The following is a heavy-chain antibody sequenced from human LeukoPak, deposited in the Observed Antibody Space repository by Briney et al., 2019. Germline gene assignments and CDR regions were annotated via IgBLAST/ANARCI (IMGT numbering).Heavy chain of an antibody. CDR3: ARGSEGYCSGGGCYYGMDV. J-gene: IGHJ6*01. CDR1: GFTFSSYT. Sequence: PGGSLRLSCAASGFTFSSYTMNWVRQAPGKGLEWASYISSSSNYIYYADSVKGRFTISRDNAENSLYLQMNSLRAEDTAVYYCARGSEGYCSGGGCYYGMDVWGQGTTVTVSS. D-gene: IGHD2-15*01. V-gene: IGHV3-21*01. CDR2: ISSSSNYI.